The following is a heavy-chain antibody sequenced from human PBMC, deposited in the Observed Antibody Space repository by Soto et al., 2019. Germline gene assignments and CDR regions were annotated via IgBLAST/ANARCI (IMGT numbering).Heavy chain of an antibody. V-gene: IGHV4-34*01. Sequence: PSETLSLTCAVYGGSFSGYYWSWIRQPPGKGLEWIGEINHSGSTNYNPSLKSRVTISVDTSKNQFSLKLSSVTAADTAVYYCARARASSWPAYYYYMDVWGKGTTVTVSS. J-gene: IGHJ6*03. CDR1: GGSFSGYY. D-gene: IGHD2-2*01. CDR2: INHSGST. CDR3: ARARASSWPAYYYYMDV.